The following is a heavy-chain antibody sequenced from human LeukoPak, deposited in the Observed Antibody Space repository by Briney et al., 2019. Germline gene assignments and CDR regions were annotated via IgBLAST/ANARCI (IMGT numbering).Heavy chain of an antibody. V-gene: IGHV3-30*02. CDR3: AKDSSSWYTGKLNYFDY. D-gene: IGHD6-13*01. J-gene: IGHJ4*02. Sequence: PGGSLRLSCAASGFTFSSYGMHWVRQAPGKGLEWVAFIRYDGSNKYYAGSVKGRFTISRDNSKNTLYLQMNSLRAEDTAVYYCAKDSSSWYTGKLNYFDYWGQGTLVTVSS. CDR1: GFTFSSYG. CDR2: IRYDGSNK.